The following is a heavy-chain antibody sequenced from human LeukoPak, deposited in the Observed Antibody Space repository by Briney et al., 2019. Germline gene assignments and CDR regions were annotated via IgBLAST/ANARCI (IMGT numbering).Heavy chain of an antibody. D-gene: IGHD2-2*01. CDR2: IWYDGSNK. CDR3: ARDQHAFDI. J-gene: IGHJ3*02. Sequence: GGFLGLSCAASGFTFSSYGMHWVRQAPGKGLEWVAVIWYDGSNKYYADSVKGRFTISRDNSKNTLYLQMNSLRAEDTAVYYCARDQHAFDIWGQGTMVTVSS. CDR1: GFTFSSYG. V-gene: IGHV3-33*01.